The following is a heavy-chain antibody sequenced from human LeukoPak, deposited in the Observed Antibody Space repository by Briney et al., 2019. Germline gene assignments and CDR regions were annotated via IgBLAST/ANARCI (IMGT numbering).Heavy chain of an antibody. Sequence: GGSLRLSCAASGFTFSDYYMSWIRQAPGKGLEWVSYISSSGSTIYYADSVKGRFTISRDNTKNSLYLQMNSLRAEDTAVYYCARGGTYSSGWFYYYYGMDVWGQGTTVTVSS. CDR1: GFTFSDYY. CDR3: ARGGTYSSGWFYYYYGMDV. CDR2: ISSSGSTI. D-gene: IGHD6-19*01. J-gene: IGHJ6*02. V-gene: IGHV3-11*01.